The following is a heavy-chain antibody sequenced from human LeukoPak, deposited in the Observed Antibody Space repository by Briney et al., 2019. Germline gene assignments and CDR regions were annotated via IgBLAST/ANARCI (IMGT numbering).Heavy chain of an antibody. J-gene: IGHJ3*02. CDR3: AKGVSGYAFDI. Sequence: GGSLRLSCAASGFTFSSYAMSWVRQAPGKGLEWISGISGSGGSTYYADSVKGRFTISRDNSKNTLNLQMNSLRAEDTAVYYCAKGVSGYAFDIRGQGTMVTVSS. CDR1: GFTFSSYA. D-gene: IGHD6-25*01. CDR2: ISGSGGST. V-gene: IGHV3-23*01.